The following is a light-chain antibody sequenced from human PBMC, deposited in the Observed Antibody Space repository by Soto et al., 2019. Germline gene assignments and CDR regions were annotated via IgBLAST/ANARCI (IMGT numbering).Light chain of an antibody. CDR2: DVS. Sequence: EIVLTQSPATLSLSPGERVTLSCRASQRVSNSLAWYQQKPGKRPRLLIYDVSNRATGLPARFSGSGSGTDFTLTITSREPEDFAVYFCHQRYNWPRVTFGQGTQLEIK. CDR1: QRVSNS. CDR3: HQRYNWPRVT. J-gene: IGKJ5*01. V-gene: IGKV3-11*01.